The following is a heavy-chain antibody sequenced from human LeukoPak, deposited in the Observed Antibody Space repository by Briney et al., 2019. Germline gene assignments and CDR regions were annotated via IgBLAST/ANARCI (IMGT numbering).Heavy chain of an antibody. J-gene: IGHJ4*02. CDR1: GFTFGKYW. Sequence: QPGGSLRLSCVASGFTFGKYWMSWVRQAPGKGLEWVANIKLDGSEKNYVDSVKGRFTTSRDNTKNSLYLQMNSLRVEDTAVFYCARDQYDTWSRRGNFDSWGQGTLVIVSS. CDR2: IKLDGSEK. D-gene: IGHD3-3*01. V-gene: IGHV3-7*03. CDR3: ARDQYDTWSRRGNFDS.